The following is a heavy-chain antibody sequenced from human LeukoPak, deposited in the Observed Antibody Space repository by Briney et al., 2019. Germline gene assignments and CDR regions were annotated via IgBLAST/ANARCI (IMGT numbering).Heavy chain of an antibody. Sequence: SVKVSCKASGGTFSSYAISWVRQAPGQGLEWMGRIIPIFGTANYAQKFQGRVTITTDESTSAAYMELSSLRSEDTAVYYCAREEMATSHFDYWGQGTLVTVSS. D-gene: IGHD5-24*01. J-gene: IGHJ4*02. CDR1: GGTFSSYA. CDR2: IIPIFGTA. CDR3: AREEMATSHFDY. V-gene: IGHV1-69*05.